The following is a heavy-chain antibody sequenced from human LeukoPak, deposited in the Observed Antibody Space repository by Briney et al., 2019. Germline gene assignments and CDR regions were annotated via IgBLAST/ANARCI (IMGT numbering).Heavy chain of an antibody. CDR2: IAYDGSNK. D-gene: IGHD1-1*01. V-gene: IGHV3-30*19. J-gene: IGHJ4*02. CDR1: GFTFISYG. Sequence: WGSLRLSCAASGFTFISYGMHWIRQAPGKGLEWVAFIAYDGSNKYYADSVKGRFTISRDNSKNTLYLQMNSLRAEDTAVYYCARDQLGFDYWGQGTLVTVSS. CDR3: ARDQLGFDY.